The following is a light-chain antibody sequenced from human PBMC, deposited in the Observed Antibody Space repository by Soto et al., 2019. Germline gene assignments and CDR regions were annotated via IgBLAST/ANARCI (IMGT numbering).Light chain of an antibody. V-gene: IGKV3-20*01. CDR1: QSVSANY. J-gene: IGKJ3*01. CDR3: HQYGSSPFT. CDR2: GAS. Sequence: EVVLTQSPATLSLSPGERATLSCSANQSVSANYLAWYQQKPGQAPRLLIYGASSRATGIPDRFSGSGSGTDFTLTISRLEPEDFVVFYCHQYGSSPFTFGPGTKVDIK.